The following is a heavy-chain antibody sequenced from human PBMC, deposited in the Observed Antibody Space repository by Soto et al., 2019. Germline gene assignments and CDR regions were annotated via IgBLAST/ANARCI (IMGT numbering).Heavy chain of an antibody. V-gene: IGHV4-4*02. CDR1: CGSISSRNW. D-gene: IGHD6-19*01. CDR2: VHRSGST. Sequence: SETLSLTSGVSCGSISSRNWLTWVRQPPGKGLEWIGEVHRSGSTKYSPSLKSRVTISVDKSKSQFSLKLSSVTAADTAVYYCAKIDGSAWSKGYYFDYWGQGTLVTVSS. J-gene: IGHJ4*02. CDR3: AKIDGSAWSKGYYFDY.